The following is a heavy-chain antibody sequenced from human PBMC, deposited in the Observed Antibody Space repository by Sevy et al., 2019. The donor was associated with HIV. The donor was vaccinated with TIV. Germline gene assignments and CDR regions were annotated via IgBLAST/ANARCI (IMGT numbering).Heavy chain of an antibody. Sequence: GGSLRLSCAASGFTFSSYAMHWVRQAPGKGLEWVAVISYDGSNKYYADSVKGRFTISRDNSKNTLYLQMNSLRAEDTAVYYCAREAGYCSGGSCYSDYFDYWGQGTLVTVSS. D-gene: IGHD2-15*01. J-gene: IGHJ4*02. V-gene: IGHV3-30-3*01. CDR1: GFTFSSYA. CDR2: ISYDGSNK. CDR3: AREAGYCSGGSCYSDYFDY.